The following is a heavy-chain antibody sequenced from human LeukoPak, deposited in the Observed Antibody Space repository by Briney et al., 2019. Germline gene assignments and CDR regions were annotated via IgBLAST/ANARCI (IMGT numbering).Heavy chain of an antibody. Sequence: GGSLRLSCAASGFTFSNYGMYWVRQAPGKGLEWVAFIRYDGSDKYYADSVKGRFTMSRDNSKNTLYLQMDSLRPEDTAVYYCAKDITPYDRAFDIWGQGTMVTVSS. CDR1: GFTFSNYG. J-gene: IGHJ3*02. V-gene: IGHV3-30*02. D-gene: IGHD3-22*01. CDR3: AKDITPYDRAFDI. CDR2: IRYDGSDK.